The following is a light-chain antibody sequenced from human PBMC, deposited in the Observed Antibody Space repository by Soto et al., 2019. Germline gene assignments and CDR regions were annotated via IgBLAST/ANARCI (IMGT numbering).Light chain of an antibody. V-gene: IGLV2-14*01. J-gene: IGLJ1*01. CDR2: EVS. Sequence: QPVLSPPASVSGSPGQSITISCTGTSSDVGGYNYVSWYQQHPGKAPKLMIYEVSNRPSGVSNRFSGSKSGNTASLTISGLQAEDEADYYCSSYTSSSTIYVFGTGTKVTVL. CDR1: SSDVGGYNY. CDR3: SSYTSSSTIYV.